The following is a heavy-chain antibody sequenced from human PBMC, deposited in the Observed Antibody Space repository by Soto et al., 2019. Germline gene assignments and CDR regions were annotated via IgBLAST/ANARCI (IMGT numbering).Heavy chain of an antibody. Sequence: GASVKVSCKASGYTFTSYAMHWVRQAPGQRLEWMGWINAGNGNTKYSQKFQGRVTITRDTSASTAYMELSSLRSEDTAVYYCARDHYDILTGHYYYYGMDVWGQGTTVTVS. D-gene: IGHD3-9*01. CDR3: ARDHYDILTGHYYYYGMDV. J-gene: IGHJ6*02. CDR2: INAGNGNT. CDR1: GYTFTSYA. V-gene: IGHV1-3*01.